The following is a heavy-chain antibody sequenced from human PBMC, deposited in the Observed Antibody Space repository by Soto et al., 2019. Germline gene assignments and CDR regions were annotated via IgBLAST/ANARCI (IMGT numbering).Heavy chain of an antibody. CDR2: ISSSISYI. CDR1: GFTFSSYS. J-gene: IGHJ4*02. D-gene: IGHD2-15*01. V-gene: IGHV3-21*01. CDR3: ARAEGYCSGGSCAPTNFDY. Sequence: GGSLRLSCAASGFTFSSYSMNWVRQAPGKGLEWVSSISSSISYIYYADSVKGRFTISRDNAKNSLYLQMNSLRAEDTAVYYCARAEGYCSGGSCAPTNFDYWGQGTLVTVSS.